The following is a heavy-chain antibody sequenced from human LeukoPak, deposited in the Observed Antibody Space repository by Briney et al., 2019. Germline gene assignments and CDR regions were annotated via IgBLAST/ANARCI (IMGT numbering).Heavy chain of an antibody. CDR1: GYSFTSYW. J-gene: IGHJ4*02. Sequence: GESLKISCKGSGYSFTSYWIGWVRQMPGKGLEWMGIIYPGDSDTRYSPSFQGQVTISADKSISTAYPQWSSLKASDTAMYYCARHKGTMVRGVTPVDYWGQGTLVTVSS. D-gene: IGHD3-10*01. CDR2: IYPGDSDT. CDR3: ARHKGTMVRGVTPVDY. V-gene: IGHV5-51*01.